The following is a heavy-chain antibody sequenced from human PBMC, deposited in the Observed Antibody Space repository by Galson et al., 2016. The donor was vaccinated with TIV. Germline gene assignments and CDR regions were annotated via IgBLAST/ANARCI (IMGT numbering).Heavy chain of an antibody. CDR1: GNSLTELV. J-gene: IGHJ4*02. Sequence: SVKVSCKVSGNSLTELVMHWVRRAPGKGLEWMGGFDPEVSKTVYARKFQGRVTMTADTYRDTAYMELGSLRIEDPAVYYCATVAWFPGLSLDNWGQGTLVTVSS. V-gene: IGHV1-24*01. CDR3: ATVAWFPGLSLDN. CDR2: FDPEVSKT. D-gene: IGHD2/OR15-2a*01.